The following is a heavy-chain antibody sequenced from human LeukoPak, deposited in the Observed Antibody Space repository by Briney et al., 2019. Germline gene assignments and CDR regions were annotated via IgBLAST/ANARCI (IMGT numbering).Heavy chain of an antibody. V-gene: IGHV3-53*01. CDR1: GFTVSSNY. Sequence: PGGSLRLSCAASGFTVSSNYMSWVRQAPGKGLEWVSVIYSGGSTYYADSVKGRFTISRDNSKNTLYLQMNSLRAEDTAVYYCARDSRQQLVGYYYYGMDVWGQGTTVTVSS. CDR3: ARDSRQQLVGYYYYGMDV. D-gene: IGHD6-13*01. J-gene: IGHJ6*02. CDR2: IYSGGST.